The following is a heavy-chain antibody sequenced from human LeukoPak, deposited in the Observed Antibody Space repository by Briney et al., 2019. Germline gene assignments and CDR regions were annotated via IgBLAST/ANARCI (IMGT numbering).Heavy chain of an antibody. Sequence: GASVKVSCKASGGTFSSYAISWVRQATGQGLEWMGWMNPNSGNTGYAQKFQGRVTITRNTSISTAYMELSSLRSEDTAVYYCARGVTSYIDYYDSSGDYYYMDVWGKGTTVTVSS. CDR1: GGTFSSYA. V-gene: IGHV1-8*03. J-gene: IGHJ6*03. CDR3: ARGVTSYIDYYDSSGDYYYMDV. D-gene: IGHD3-22*01. CDR2: MNPNSGNT.